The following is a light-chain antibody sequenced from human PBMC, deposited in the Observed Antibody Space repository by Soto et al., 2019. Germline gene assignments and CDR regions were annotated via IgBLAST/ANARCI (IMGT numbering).Light chain of an antibody. CDR1: PSVSNS. CDR2: DAS. V-gene: IGKV3-11*01. J-gene: IGKJ2*01. Sequence: ESVLTQSPATLSLSPGERATLSCRASPSVSNSLAWYQHKPGQAPRLLIFDASNRATGVPTRFSGSGSGTDFTLTISSLEPEDFAVYYCQLYGGSHMFSFGQGTKLEIK. CDR3: QLYGGSHMFS.